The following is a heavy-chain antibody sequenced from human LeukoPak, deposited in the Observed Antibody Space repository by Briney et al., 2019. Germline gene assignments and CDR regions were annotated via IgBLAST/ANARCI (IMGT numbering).Heavy chain of an antibody. J-gene: IGHJ4*02. Sequence: GGSLRLSCAASGFTFSSYGMHWVRQAPGKGLEWVAVISYDGSNKYYADSVKGRFTISRDNSKNTLYPQMNSLRAEDTAVYYCAKPLMTTVTVFDYWGQGTLVTVSS. V-gene: IGHV3-30*18. CDR3: AKPLMTTVTVFDY. D-gene: IGHD4-17*01. CDR2: ISYDGSNK. CDR1: GFTFSSYG.